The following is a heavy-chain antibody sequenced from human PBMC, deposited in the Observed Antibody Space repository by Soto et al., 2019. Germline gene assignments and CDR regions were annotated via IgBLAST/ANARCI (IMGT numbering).Heavy chain of an antibody. J-gene: IGHJ4*02. CDR1: GGTFSSYA. V-gene: IGHV1-69*13. CDR3: ARDAFYDYGGNSAGSLDY. CDR2: IIPIFGTA. D-gene: IGHD4-17*01. Sequence: SVKVSCKASGGTFSSYAISWVRQDPGQGLEWMGGIIPIFGTANYAQKFQGRVTITADESTSTAYMELSSLRSEDTAVYYCARDAFYDYGGNSAGSLDYWGQGTLVTVSS.